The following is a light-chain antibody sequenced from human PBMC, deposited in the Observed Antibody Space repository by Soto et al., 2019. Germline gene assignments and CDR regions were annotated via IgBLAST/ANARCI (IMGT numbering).Light chain of an antibody. CDR3: QQYVSSVT. CDR2: GAS. J-gene: IGKJ1*01. Sequence: EIVLTQSPGSLSLSPGERATLSCRASQSVDSSFFAWYQQKPGPAPRLLIYGASNRATGIPDRFSGRGSGKYSILTITRLEPEDFTVYYCQQYVSSVTFGQGTKVEIK. CDR1: QSVDSSF. V-gene: IGKV3-20*01.